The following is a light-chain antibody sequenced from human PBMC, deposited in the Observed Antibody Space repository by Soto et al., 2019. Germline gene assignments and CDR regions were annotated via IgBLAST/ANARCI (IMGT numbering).Light chain of an antibody. V-gene: IGKV3-20*01. CDR3: QQYGSSPRT. J-gene: IGKJ1*01. CDR1: QSVSSSY. CDR2: GAS. Sequence: EIVLTHSPGPLSFSPLERDTLXLMASQSVSSSYLAWYQQKPGQAPRLLIYGASSRATGIPDRFSGSGSGTDFTLTISRLEPEDFAVYYCQQYGSSPRTFGQGTKVDI.